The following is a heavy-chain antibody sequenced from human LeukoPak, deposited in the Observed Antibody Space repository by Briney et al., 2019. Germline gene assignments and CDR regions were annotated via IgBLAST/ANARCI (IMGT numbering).Heavy chain of an antibody. CDR2: ISSSDSTI. Sequence: GGSLRLSCAASGFTFSDYYMIWIRQAPGKGLEWVSYISSSDSTIYYADSVKGRFTISRDNAKNSLYLQMNSLRAEDTAVYYCARDLRTSNVWGGYYVSDYWGQGTLVTVSA. D-gene: IGHD3-3*01. V-gene: IGHV3-11*01. CDR3: ARDLRTSNVWGGYYVSDY. CDR1: GFTFSDYY. J-gene: IGHJ4*02.